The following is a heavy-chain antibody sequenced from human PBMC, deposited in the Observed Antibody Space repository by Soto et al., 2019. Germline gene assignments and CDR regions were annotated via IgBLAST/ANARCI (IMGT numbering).Heavy chain of an antibody. Sequence: SETLSLTCTVSVGSISISSYYWGGIRQPPGKGLEWIGSIYYSGSTYYNPSLKSRVTISVDTSKNQFSLKLSSVTAADTAVYYCARVARGSSYYYGMEVWGQGTTVTVS. D-gene: IGHD3-10*01. CDR1: VGSISISSYY. V-gene: IGHV4-39*01. J-gene: IGHJ6*02. CDR2: IYYSGST. CDR3: ARVARGSSYYYGMEV.